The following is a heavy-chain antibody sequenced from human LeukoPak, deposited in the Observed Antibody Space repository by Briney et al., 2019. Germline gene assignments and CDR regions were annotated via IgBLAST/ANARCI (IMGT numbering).Heavy chain of an antibody. Sequence: EWIGYIYYSGSTNYNPSLKSRVTISVDTSKNQFSLKLSSVTAADTAVYYCARGKLWFPSDYWGQGTLVTVSS. V-gene: IGHV4-59*09. J-gene: IGHJ4*02. CDR3: ARGKLWFPSDY. D-gene: IGHD3-10*01. CDR2: IYYSGST.